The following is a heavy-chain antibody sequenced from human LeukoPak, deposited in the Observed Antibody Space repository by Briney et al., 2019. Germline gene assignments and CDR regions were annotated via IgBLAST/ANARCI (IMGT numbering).Heavy chain of an antibody. J-gene: IGHJ4*02. CDR1: GFTFSNFW. CDR2: IYGDGSFT. V-gene: IGHV3-74*01. CDR3: AKVFTLLGLH. D-gene: IGHD2-15*01. Sequence: PGGSLRLSCAASGFTFSNFWMHWVRQAPGKGLVWVALIYGDGSFTRYADSVKGRFTISRDNSKNTLYLQMNSLRAEDTAVYYCAKVFTLLGLHWGRGTLVTVSS.